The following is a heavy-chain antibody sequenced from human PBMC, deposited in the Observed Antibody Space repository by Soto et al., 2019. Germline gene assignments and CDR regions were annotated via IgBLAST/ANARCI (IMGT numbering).Heavy chain of an antibody. CDR3: ESPVRGYFDWLGSDPPLGN. D-gene: IGHD3-9*01. V-gene: IGHV4-39*01. J-gene: IGHJ4*02. CDR1: GGSISSSSYY. Sequence: QLQLQESGPGLVKPSETLSLTCTVSGGSISSSSYYWGWIRQPPGEGLEWIGSIYYSGSTYYNPTLKSRVTIPEDTSKNQSSLKLSSVTAADTAVYYFESPVRGYFDWLGSDPPLGNWGQGTLVTVSS. CDR2: IYYSGST.